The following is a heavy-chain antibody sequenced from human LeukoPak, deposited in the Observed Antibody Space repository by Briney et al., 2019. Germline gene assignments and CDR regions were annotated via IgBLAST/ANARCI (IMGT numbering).Heavy chain of an antibody. D-gene: IGHD4-17*01. J-gene: IGHJ5*02. CDR2: ISGSGGST. CDR1: GFTFSSYA. Sequence: PGGSLRLSCAASGFTFSSYAMSWVRQAPGKGLEWVSAISGSGGSTYYADSVKGRFTISRDNSKNTLYLQMNSLRAEDTAVYYCARGGDYGDAQIDHWGQGTLVTVSS. V-gene: IGHV3-23*01. CDR3: ARGGDYGDAQIDH.